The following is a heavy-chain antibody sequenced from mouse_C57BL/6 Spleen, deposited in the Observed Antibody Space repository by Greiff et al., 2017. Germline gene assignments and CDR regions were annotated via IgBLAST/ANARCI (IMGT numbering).Heavy chain of an antibody. CDR1: GFTFSSYA. D-gene: IGHD2-4*01. Sequence: EVKLMESGGGLVKPGGSLKLSCAASGFTFSSYAMSWVRQTPEKRLEWVATISDGGSYTYYPDNVKGRFTISRDNAKNNLYLQMSHLKSEDTAMYYCARDGYDYDPPFAYWGQGTLVTVSA. V-gene: IGHV5-4*01. CDR3: ARDGYDYDPPFAY. CDR2: ISDGGSYT. J-gene: IGHJ3*01.